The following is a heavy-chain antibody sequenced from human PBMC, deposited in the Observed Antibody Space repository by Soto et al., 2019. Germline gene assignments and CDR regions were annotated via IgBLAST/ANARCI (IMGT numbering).Heavy chain of an antibody. V-gene: IGHV1-69*01. CDR3: AVPQKGPHRDYYYGRAV. J-gene: IGHJ6*04. CDR1: GGTFSSYA. Sequence: QVQLVQSGAEVKKPGSSVKVSCKASGGTFSSYAISWVRQAPGQGLEWMGGIIPIFGTANYAQKFQGRVTITADESTSTAYMELSSVRSEDTAVYYCAVPQKGPHRDYYYGRAVWGKGPTVTVSS. CDR2: IIPIFGTA. D-gene: IGHD2-2*01.